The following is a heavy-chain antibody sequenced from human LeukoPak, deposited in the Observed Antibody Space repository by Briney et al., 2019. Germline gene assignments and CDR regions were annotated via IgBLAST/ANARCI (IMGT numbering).Heavy chain of an antibody. D-gene: IGHD6-6*01. CDR1: GFTFSSYW. CDR2: INSDGSST. CDR3: ARDFPAAPGLDY. Sequence: GGSLRLSCAASGFTFSSYWMHWVRQAPGKGLVWVSRINSDGSSTSYADSVKGRFTISRDNAKNTLYLQMNSLRAEDTAVYHCARDFPAAPGLDYWGQGTLVTVSS. V-gene: IGHV3-74*01. J-gene: IGHJ4*02.